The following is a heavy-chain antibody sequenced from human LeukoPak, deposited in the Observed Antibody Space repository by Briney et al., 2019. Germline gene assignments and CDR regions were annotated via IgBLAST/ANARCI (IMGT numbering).Heavy chain of an antibody. J-gene: IGHJ4*02. V-gene: IGHV3-23*01. Sequence: GGSLRVSCAASGFTFSSYSMNWVRQAPGKGLEWVSAISDRRGDTYYGDSVKGRFTISRDNSKNTLYLQMNSLGAEDTAVYYCAKGYRGNYDYWGQGTLVTVSS. CDR2: ISDRRGDT. D-gene: IGHD1-26*01. CDR3: AKGYRGNYDY. CDR1: GFTFSSYS.